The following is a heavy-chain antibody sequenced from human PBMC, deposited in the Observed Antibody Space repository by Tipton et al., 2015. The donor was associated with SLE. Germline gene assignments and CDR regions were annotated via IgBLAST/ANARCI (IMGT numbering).Heavy chain of an antibody. Sequence: TLSLTCAVSGYSISSGYNWGWIRQPPGKGLEWIGHISYSGSTHYNSSLKSRVTMSLDASKNQFSLTVSSVTAADTAVYHCARDAYCSGGSCYGFDSWGPGTLVAVSS. V-gene: IGHV4-38-2*02. CDR1: GYSISSGYN. D-gene: IGHD2-15*01. CDR2: ISYSGST. CDR3: ARDAYCSGGSCYGFDS. J-gene: IGHJ4*02.